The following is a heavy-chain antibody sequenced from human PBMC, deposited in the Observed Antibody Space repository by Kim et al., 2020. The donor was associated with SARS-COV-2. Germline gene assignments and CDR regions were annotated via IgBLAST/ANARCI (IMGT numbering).Heavy chain of an antibody. D-gene: IGHD1-26*01. CDR1: GFTFSNYY. J-gene: IGHJ4*02. CDR2: ISSSSSYT. Sequence: GGSLRLSCAASGFTFSNYYMSWLRQAPGKGLEWLSYISSSSSYTKYADSVKGRFTISRDNAKNSLYLQMNNLGAGDTAVYYCARLHERTYSAPLDSLGQG. CDR3: ARLHERTYSAPLDS. V-gene: IGHV3-11*06.